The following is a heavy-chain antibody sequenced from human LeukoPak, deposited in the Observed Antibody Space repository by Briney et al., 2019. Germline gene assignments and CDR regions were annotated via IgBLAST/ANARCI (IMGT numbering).Heavy chain of an antibody. D-gene: IGHD3-3*01. CDR2: VHLDGTT. Sequence: PSQTLSLTCAVYGGSFSGYYWSWIRQPPGKGLEWIGEVHLDGTTNYNPSLTSRLTMSVDLYENHISLKLTSVTAADTAVYYCAREGGFYRPLDYSGQGTLVTVSS. V-gene: IGHV4-34*09. CDR3: AREGGFYRPLDY. J-gene: IGHJ4*02. CDR1: GGSFSGYY.